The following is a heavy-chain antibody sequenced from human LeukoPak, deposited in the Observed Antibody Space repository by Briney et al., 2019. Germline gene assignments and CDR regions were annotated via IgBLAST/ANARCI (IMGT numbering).Heavy chain of an antibody. D-gene: IGHD2-2*01. Sequence: SQTLSLTCTVSGGSISSGGYYWSWIPQHPGKGLEWIGYIYYSGSNYYNPSLKSRVTISVDTSKNQFSLKLSSVTAANTAVYYCARGGSTDPYYYGMDVWGQGTTVTASS. V-gene: IGHV4-31*03. J-gene: IGHJ6*02. CDR1: GGSISSGGYY. CDR3: ARGGSTDPYYYGMDV. CDR2: IYYSGSN.